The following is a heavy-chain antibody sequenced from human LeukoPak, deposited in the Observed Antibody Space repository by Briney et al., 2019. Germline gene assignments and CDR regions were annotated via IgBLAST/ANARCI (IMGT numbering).Heavy chain of an antibody. CDR3: VSTQVGATTGWYFDL. D-gene: IGHD1-26*01. J-gene: IGHJ2*01. Sequence: ASVKVSCKASGYIFTGYYMHWVRQAPGQGLEWMGWINPNSGGTNYAQKFQGRVTMTRDTSISTAYMELSRLRSDDTAVYYCVSTQVGATTGWYFDLWGRGTLVTVSS. V-gene: IGHV1-2*02. CDR2: INPNSGGT. CDR1: GYIFTGYY.